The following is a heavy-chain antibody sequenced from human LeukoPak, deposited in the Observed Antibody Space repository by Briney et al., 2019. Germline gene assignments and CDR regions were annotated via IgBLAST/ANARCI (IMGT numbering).Heavy chain of an antibody. CDR2: IWYDGTNK. V-gene: IGHV3-33*01. J-gene: IGHJ4*02. CDR3: ARGQHSPDY. CDR1: GFMFRTYG. D-gene: IGHD2-15*01. Sequence: PGGSLRLSCAASGFMFRTYGMQWVRQAPVKGLEWVAVIWYDGTNKYYIDSVKGRFTISRENSKNTLYLQMNSLRAEDTAVYFCARGQHSPDYWGQGTLVTVSS.